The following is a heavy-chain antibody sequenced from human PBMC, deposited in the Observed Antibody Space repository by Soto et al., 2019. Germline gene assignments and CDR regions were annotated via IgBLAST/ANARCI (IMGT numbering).Heavy chain of an antibody. Sequence: QMQLVQSGPEVKKPGTSVKVSCKASGFTFTSSAMQWVRQARGQRLEWIGWIVVGSGNTNYAQKFQERVTITRDMSTSTVYMELSSLRSEDTAVYYCAASGTTLSSYYYYGMDVWGQGTMVTVSS. D-gene: IGHD1-1*01. J-gene: IGHJ6*02. CDR1: GFTFTSSA. CDR2: IVVGSGNT. V-gene: IGHV1-58*02. CDR3: AASGTTLSSYYYYGMDV.